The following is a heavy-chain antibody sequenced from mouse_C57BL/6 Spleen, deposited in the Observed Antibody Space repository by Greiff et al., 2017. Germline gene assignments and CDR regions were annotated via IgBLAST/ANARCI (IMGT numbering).Heavy chain of an antibody. Sequence: QVQLQQPGAELVMPGASVKLSCKASGYTFTSYWMHWVKQRPGQGLEWIGEIDPSDSYTNYNQTFKGKSTLTVDKSSSTAYMQLSSRTSEDSAVYYCARGAQALYYFGYWCQGTTLTVSS. D-gene: IGHD3-2*02. V-gene: IGHV1-69*01. J-gene: IGHJ2*01. CDR1: GYTFTSYW. CDR2: IDPSDSYT. CDR3: ARGAQALYYFGY.